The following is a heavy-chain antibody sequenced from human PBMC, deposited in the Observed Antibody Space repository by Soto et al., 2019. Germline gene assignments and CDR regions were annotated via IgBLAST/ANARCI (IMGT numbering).Heavy chain of an antibody. J-gene: IGHJ6*02. CDR2: INAGNGNT. CDR1: GYTFTSYA. CDR3: ARGGYSSSNYYYGMDV. D-gene: IGHD6-6*01. Sequence: EASVKVSCKASGYTFTSYAMHWVRQAPGQRLEWMGWINAGNGNTKYSQKFQGRVTITRDTSASTAYMELSSLRSEDTAVYYCARGGYSSSNYYYGMDVWGQGTTVTVSS. V-gene: IGHV1-3*01.